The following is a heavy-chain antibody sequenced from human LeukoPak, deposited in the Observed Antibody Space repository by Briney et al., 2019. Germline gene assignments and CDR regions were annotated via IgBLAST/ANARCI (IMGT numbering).Heavy chain of an antibody. CDR1: GYTFADYD. V-gene: IGHV1-2*02. D-gene: IGHD5-12*01. Sequence: GGSLKLSCEASGYTFADYDLHWVRQAPGQRFEWMAGINPQTGSTDDAVNVQGRVTITRDTSITSAYLELSRLTADDTAVYFCAKELKRSGFIPGDDYFDIWGQGTVVTVSS. CDR2: INPQTGST. CDR3: AKELKRSGFIPGDDYFDI. J-gene: IGHJ4*03.